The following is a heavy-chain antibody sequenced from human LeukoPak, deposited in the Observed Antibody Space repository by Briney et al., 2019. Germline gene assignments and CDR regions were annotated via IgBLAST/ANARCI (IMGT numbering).Heavy chain of an antibody. CDR1: GYTFTGYY. CDR3: ARDFGDIVVVPAAMSY. CDR2: INPNSGGT. J-gene: IGHJ4*02. V-gene: IGHV1-2*02. D-gene: IGHD2-2*01. Sequence: ASVKVSCTASGYTFTGYYIHWVRQAPGQGLEWMGWINPNSGGTNYAQKFQGRVTMTRDTSINTAYMEVSRLRSDDTAVYYCARDFGDIVVVPAAMSYWGQGSLVTVSS.